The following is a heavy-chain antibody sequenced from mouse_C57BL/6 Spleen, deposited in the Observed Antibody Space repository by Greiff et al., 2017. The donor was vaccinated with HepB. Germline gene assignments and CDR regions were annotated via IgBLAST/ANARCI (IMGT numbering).Heavy chain of an antibody. Sequence: VQLQQSGPELVKPGASVKISCKASGYAFSSSWMNWVKQRPGKGLEWIGRIYPGDGDTNYNGKFKGKATLTSDKSSSTAYMPLSSLTSEDSAVYFCARSDDPYAMDYGGQGTSVTVSS. CDR3: ARSDDPYAMDY. CDR2: IYPGDGDT. D-gene: IGHD2-3*01. V-gene: IGHV1-82*01. CDR1: GYAFSSSW. J-gene: IGHJ4*01.